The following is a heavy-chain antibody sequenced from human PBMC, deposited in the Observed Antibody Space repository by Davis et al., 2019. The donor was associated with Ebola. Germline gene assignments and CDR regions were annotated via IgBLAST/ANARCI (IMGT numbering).Heavy chain of an antibody. V-gene: IGHV3-7*01. CDR1: GFTFSSYW. J-gene: IGHJ4*02. CDR3: ARGGPWYDYIWGSYRYAD. Sequence: GESLKISCAASGFTFSSYWMSWVRQAPGKGLEWVANIKQDGSEKYYVDFVKGRFTISRDNAKNSLYLQMNSLRAEDTAVYYCARGGPWYDYIWGSYRYADWGQGTHVTVSS. CDR2: IKQDGSEK. D-gene: IGHD3-16*02.